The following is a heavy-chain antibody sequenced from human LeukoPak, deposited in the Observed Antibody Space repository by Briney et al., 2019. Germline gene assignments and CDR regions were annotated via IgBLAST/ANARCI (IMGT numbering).Heavy chain of an antibody. CDR2: IYYSGST. J-gene: IGHJ4*02. Sequence: SETLSLTCTVSGGSISSSSYYWGWIRQPPGKGLEWIGSIYYSGSTYYNPSLKSRVTISVDTSKNQFSLKLSSVTAADTAVYYCASYRGSDIDYWGQGTLATVSS. CDR3: ASYRGSDIDY. V-gene: IGHV4-39*01. CDR1: GGSISSSSYY. D-gene: IGHD3-10*01.